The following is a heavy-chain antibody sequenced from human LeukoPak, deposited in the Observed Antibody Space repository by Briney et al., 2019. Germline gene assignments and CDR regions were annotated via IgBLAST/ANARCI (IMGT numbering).Heavy chain of an antibody. CDR3: ARGYRDWFDP. CDR1: GYTFTSYD. D-gene: IGHD5-12*01. Sequence: GASVKVSCKASGYTFTSYDINWVRQATGQGLEWMGWMNPNSGNTGYAQKFQGRVTMTRITSISTAYTELSSLRSEDTAVYYCARGYRDWFDPWGQGTLVTVSS. J-gene: IGHJ5*02. V-gene: IGHV1-8*01. CDR2: MNPNSGNT.